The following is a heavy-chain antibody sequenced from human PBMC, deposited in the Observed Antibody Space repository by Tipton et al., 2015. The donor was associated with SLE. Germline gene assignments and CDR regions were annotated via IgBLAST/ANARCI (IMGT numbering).Heavy chain of an antibody. Sequence: SLRLSCAASGFIFSSYAMHWVRQAPGKGLEWVAVISSDGSNKYYADSVKGRFTISRDNSKNTLYLQMNSLRAEDTAVYYCASRLELGRVGYFDYWGQGTLVTVSS. CDR2: ISSDGSNK. D-gene: IGHD7-27*01. J-gene: IGHJ4*02. CDR1: GFIFSSYA. CDR3: ASRLELGRVGYFDY. V-gene: IGHV3-30-3*01.